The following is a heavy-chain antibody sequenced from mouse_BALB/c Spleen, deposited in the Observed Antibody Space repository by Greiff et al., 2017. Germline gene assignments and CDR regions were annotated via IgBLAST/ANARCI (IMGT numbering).Heavy chain of an antibody. CDR2: INPSSGYT. Sequence: VQLQQSAAELARPGASVKMSCKASGYTFTSYTMHWVKQRPGQGLEWIGYINPSSGYTEYNQKFKDKTTLTADKSSSTAYMQLSSLTSEDSAVYYCAREDSWFDYWGEGTLVTVSA. V-gene: IGHV1-4*02. CDR1: GYTFTSYT. CDR3: AREDSWFDY. J-gene: IGHJ3*01.